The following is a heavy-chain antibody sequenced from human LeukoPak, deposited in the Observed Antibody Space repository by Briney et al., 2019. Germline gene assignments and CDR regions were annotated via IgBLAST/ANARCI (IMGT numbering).Heavy chain of an antibody. CDR1: GYTLTELS. D-gene: IGHD3-10*01. Sequence: ASVKVSCKVSGYTLTELSMHWVRQAPGQGLEWMGWINPNSGGTNYAQKFQGRVTMTRDTSISTAYMELSRLRSDDTAVYYCARDLEYYYGSGSYKGPDYWGQGTLVTVSS. CDR3: ARDLEYYYGSGSYKGPDY. J-gene: IGHJ4*02. CDR2: INPNSGGT. V-gene: IGHV1-2*02.